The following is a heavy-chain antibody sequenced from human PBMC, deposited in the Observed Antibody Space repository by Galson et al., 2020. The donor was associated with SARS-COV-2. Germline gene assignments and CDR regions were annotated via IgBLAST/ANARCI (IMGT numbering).Heavy chain of an antibody. CDR2: SSAYNGDT. Sequence: ASVKVSCKASGYTFTNYGISWVRQAPGQGLEWLGWSSAYNGDTYYAQKIQGRVNMTTDTSTSTAYLDLRSLRPDDTAGYYCARAPLGTVFHYYYYCMDVWGKGTTVIVSS. CDR1: GYTFTNYG. J-gene: IGHJ6*03. D-gene: IGHD3-10*01. V-gene: IGHV1-18*04. CDR3: ARAPLGTVFHYYYYCMDV.